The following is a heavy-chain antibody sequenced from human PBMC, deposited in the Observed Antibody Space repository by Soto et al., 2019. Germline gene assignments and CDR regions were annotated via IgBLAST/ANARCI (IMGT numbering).Heavy chain of an antibody. Sequence: QVQLQESGPGLVKPSQTLSLTCTVSGGSISSGDYYWSWIRQPPGKGLEWIGYIYYSGSTYYNPSLKSRXXXXXXXXXXXXXXXXXXXXXXXXXXXXXXXXXXXXXXLDPWGQGTLVTVSS. CDR2: IYYSGST. CDR3: XXXXXXXXXLDP. CDR1: GGSISSGDYY. J-gene: IGHJ5*02. V-gene: IGHV4-30-4*01.